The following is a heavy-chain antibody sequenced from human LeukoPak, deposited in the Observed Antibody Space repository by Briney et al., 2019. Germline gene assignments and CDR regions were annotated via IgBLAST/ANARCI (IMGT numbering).Heavy chain of an antibody. D-gene: IGHD6-13*01. CDR2: IYSGGST. V-gene: IGHV3-53*01. Sequence: GGSLRLSCAASGFIVSSNYMSWVRQAPGQGLEWVSVIYSGGSTYYADSVKGRFTISRDNSKNTLYLQMNSLRAEDTAVYYCAREAHAAAGHGYFDYRGQGTLVTVSS. CDR1: GFIVSSNY. J-gene: IGHJ4*02. CDR3: AREAHAAAGHGYFDY.